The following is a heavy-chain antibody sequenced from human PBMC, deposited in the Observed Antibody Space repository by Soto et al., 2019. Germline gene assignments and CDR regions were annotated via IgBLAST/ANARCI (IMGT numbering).Heavy chain of an antibody. D-gene: IGHD2-2*01. CDR3: ARGMGYCTTTSCHAGPLFYYMDV. CDR2: VYNSGTT. CDR1: GGSISSYH. Sequence: QVQLQESGPGLVKPSETLSLTCTVFGGSISSYHWSWIRQPPGQGLEWIGEVYNSGTTNYNPSLKNRVTISAATSKNHLSLSLSSVTAADTAVYFCARGMGYCTTTSCHAGPLFYYMDVWGKGTTVTVSS. J-gene: IGHJ6*03. V-gene: IGHV4-59*01.